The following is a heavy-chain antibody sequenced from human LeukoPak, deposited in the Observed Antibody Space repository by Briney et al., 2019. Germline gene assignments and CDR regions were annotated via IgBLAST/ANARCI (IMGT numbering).Heavy chain of an antibody. J-gene: IGHJ4*02. V-gene: IGHV4-39*07. CDR1: GGSISSSSYY. CDR2: IYYSGST. CDR3: ARAVFHNPFYYDSSGYPYYFDY. Sequence: SETLSLTCTVSGGSISSSSYYWGWIRQPPGKGLEWIGSIYYSGSTYYNPSLKSRVTVSVDTSKNQFSLKLSSVTAADTAVYYCARAVFHNPFYYDSSGYPYYFDYWGQGTLVTVSS. D-gene: IGHD3-22*01.